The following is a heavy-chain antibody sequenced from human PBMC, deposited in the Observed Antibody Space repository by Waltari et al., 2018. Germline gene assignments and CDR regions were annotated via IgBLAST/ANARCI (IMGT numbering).Heavy chain of an antibody. Sequence: QLQLPESGPGLVKPSETLSLTCTVSGGSISSSSYYWGWVRQPPGKGLEWIGSIYYSGSTYYNPSLKSRVTISVDTSKNQFSLRVSSVTAADTAVFYCARMVRGYCSSTSCHTDHWGQGTLVTVSS. J-gene: IGHJ4*02. CDR1: GGSISSSSYY. CDR2: IYYSGST. CDR3: ARMVRGYCSSTSCHTDH. D-gene: IGHD2-2*01. V-gene: IGHV4-39*07.